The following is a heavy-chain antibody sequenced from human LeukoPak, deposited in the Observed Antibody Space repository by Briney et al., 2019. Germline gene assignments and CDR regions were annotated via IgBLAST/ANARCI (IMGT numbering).Heavy chain of an antibody. D-gene: IGHD6-19*01. Sequence: SQTLSLTCTVSGGSISSGGYYWSWIRQHPGKGLEWIGYIYYSGSTYYNPSLKSRVTISVDTSKDQFSLKLSSVTAADTAVYYCARVAVYGMDVWGQGTTVTVSS. J-gene: IGHJ6*02. CDR1: GGSISSGGYY. V-gene: IGHV4-31*03. CDR3: ARVAVYGMDV. CDR2: IYYSGST.